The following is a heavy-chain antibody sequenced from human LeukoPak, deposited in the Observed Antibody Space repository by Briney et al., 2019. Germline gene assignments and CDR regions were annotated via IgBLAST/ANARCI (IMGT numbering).Heavy chain of an antibody. CDR1: GFTFSSYC. J-gene: IGHJ4*02. CDR3: AKDLERDIVVVPAATPADY. V-gene: IGHV3-21*01. D-gene: IGHD2-2*01. Sequence: PGGSLRLFRAASGFTFSSYCLHWVRQAPGKGREWVSSIRSRCSYIHHADFVKGRFPITREHSQDTLYLQMNSLRAEDTAVYYGAKDLERDIVVVPAATPADYWGQGTLVTVSS. CDR2: IRSRCSYI.